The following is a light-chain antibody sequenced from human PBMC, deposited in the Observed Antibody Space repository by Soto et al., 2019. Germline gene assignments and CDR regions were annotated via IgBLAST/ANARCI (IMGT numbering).Light chain of an antibody. CDR3: QQYNSVSLLT. CDR1: QSVSSY. V-gene: IGKV3-11*01. CDR2: DAS. Sequence: PGERATLSCRASQSVSSYLAWYQQKPGQAPRLLIYDASNRATGIPARFSGSGSGTDFTLTISSLQPDDFATYYCQQYNSVSLLTFGGGTKVDIK. J-gene: IGKJ4*01.